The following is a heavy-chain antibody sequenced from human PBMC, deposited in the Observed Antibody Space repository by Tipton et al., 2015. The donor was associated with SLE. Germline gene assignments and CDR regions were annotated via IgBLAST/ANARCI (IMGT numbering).Heavy chain of an antibody. CDR2: ISSSVSTK. V-gene: IGHV3-48*03. D-gene: IGHD3-3*02. CDR1: GFTFSSYE. CDR3: ARAALSY. J-gene: IGHJ4*02. Sequence: SLRLSCAASGFTFSSYEMNWVRQAPGKGLEWVSYISSSVSTKHYADSAKGRFTISRDNAKNSMYLEMNSLRAEDTAVYYCARAALSYWGQGTLVTVSS.